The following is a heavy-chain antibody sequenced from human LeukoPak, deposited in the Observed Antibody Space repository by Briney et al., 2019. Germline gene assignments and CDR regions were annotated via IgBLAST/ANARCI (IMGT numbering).Heavy chain of an antibody. CDR3: ARRDGYNEAKI. Sequence: GESLKISCKGSGYSFSTYWIAWVRQMPGKGLEWMGAIYPGDSEMKYSPSFQGQVTFSVDKSSNTAYLQWSSLKASDTAMYYCARRDGYNEAKIWGQGTLVTVSS. D-gene: IGHD5-24*01. J-gene: IGHJ4*02. V-gene: IGHV5-51*01. CDR1: GYSFSTYW. CDR2: IYPGDSEM.